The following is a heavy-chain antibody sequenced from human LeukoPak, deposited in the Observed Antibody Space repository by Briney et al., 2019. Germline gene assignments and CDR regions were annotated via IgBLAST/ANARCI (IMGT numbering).Heavy chain of an antibody. Sequence: GESRQISGQCSGSKFSNYWSAWVRQLPGKGLEWLGIIYPDDSDTRYSPSFQGQVTISVDKSINTAYLQWSSLKASDTALYYCARRPTTKFDYWGQGTLVSVSS. CDR2: IYPDDSDT. J-gene: IGHJ4*02. D-gene: IGHD4-11*01. CDR1: GSKFSNYW. CDR3: ARRPTTKFDY. V-gene: IGHV5-51*01.